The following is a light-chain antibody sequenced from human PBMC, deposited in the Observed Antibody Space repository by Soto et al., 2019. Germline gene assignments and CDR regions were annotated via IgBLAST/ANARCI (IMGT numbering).Light chain of an antibody. CDR3: QQSSSTPQT. Sequence: DIQMTQSPSSLSASVGDRVTITCRASQSISSYLSWYQQKPGKAPKLLINVASTLQSGVPSRFSGSGSGTDFALAISSLQPEDFATYYCQQSSSTPQTFGGGTRVEIK. CDR1: QSISSY. CDR2: VAS. J-gene: IGKJ4*01. V-gene: IGKV1-39*01.